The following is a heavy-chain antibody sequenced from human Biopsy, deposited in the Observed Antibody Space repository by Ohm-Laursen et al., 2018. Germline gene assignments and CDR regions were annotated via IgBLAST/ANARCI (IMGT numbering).Heavy chain of an antibody. CDR3: AKRGVERGRPLAY. Sequence: SAKVSCKTSGGTFTSFGISWVRQAPGQGLEWMGEINSMFGTTNYAQTFQGRVTITADESTSTAYMEVSSLRSEDTAVYYCAKRGVERGRPLAYWGQGTLVTVSS. CDR1: GGTFTSFG. D-gene: IGHD1-1*01. J-gene: IGHJ4*02. V-gene: IGHV1-69*13. CDR2: INSMFGTT.